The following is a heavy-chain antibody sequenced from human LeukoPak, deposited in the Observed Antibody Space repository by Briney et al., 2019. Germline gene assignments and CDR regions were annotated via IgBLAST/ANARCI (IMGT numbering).Heavy chain of an antibody. Sequence: PSEPLSLTCTVSGGSISSYYWSWIRQSPGKGLEWIGYIYYSGSTNYNPSLKSRVTISVGTSKNQFSLKLSSVTAADTAIYYCARHGSPGGYYYYFDYWGQGTLVTVSS. V-gene: IGHV4-59*08. CDR1: GGSISSYY. CDR2: IYYSGST. CDR3: ARHGSPGGYYYYFDY. D-gene: IGHD3-22*01. J-gene: IGHJ4*02.